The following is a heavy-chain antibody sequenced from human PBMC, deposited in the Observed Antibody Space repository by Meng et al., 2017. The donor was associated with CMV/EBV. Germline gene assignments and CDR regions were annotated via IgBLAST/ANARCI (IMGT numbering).Heavy chain of an antibody. CDR1: GYTFTSYG. D-gene: IGHD6-13*01. CDR2: ISAYNGNT. V-gene: IGHV1-18*01. J-gene: IGHJ5*02. Sequence: VKVSCKASGYTFTSYGISWVRQAPGQGLEWMGWISAYNGNTNYAQKLQGRVTMTTDTSTSTAYMELRSLRSDDTAVYYCAQTIAAAGTSWFDPWGQGTLVTVSS. CDR3: AQTIAAAGTSWFDP.